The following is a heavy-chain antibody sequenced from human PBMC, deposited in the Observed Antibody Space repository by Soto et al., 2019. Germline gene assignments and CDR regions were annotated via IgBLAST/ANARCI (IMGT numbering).Heavy chain of an antibody. Sequence: EVQLVESGGGLVQPGGSLRLSCAASGFTVSSYHMSWVRQAPGKGLEWVSVIYSAGSADFADSVKGRFTISRDNSKNTLYLQMSSLRAEDTAVYYCARVHSSSYHDFDYWGQGTLVTVSS. CDR3: ARVHSSSYHDFDY. CDR2: IYSAGSA. V-gene: IGHV3-66*01. D-gene: IGHD6-13*01. CDR1: GFTVSSYH. J-gene: IGHJ4*02.